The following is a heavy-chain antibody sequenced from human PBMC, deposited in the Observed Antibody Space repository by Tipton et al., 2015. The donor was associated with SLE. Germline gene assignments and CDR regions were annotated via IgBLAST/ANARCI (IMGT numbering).Heavy chain of an antibody. CDR2: IKPDGSGT. J-gene: IGHJ4*02. Sequence: SLRLSCVASGFTFSSYWMSWVRQAPGKGMEWVANIKPDGSGTHYVESVKGRFTFSRDNTKNSLYLQMNRLTDEDKAVYYCGRKAVDYWGQGTLVTVSS. V-gene: IGHV3-7*01. CDR3: GRKAVDY. CDR1: GFTFSSYW.